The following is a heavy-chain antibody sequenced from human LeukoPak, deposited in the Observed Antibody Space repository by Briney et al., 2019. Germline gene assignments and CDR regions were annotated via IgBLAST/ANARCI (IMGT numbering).Heavy chain of an antibody. Sequence: GGSLRLSCAASGFTFSSYGMSWVRQAPGKGLEWVSSISSSSSSIYYADSVKGRFTISRDNAKNSLYLQMNSLRAEDTAVYYCARAAVTTPHFVYWGQGTLVTVSS. CDR2: ISSSSSSI. D-gene: IGHD4-17*01. V-gene: IGHV3-21*01. CDR3: ARAAVTTPHFVY. CDR1: GFTFSSYG. J-gene: IGHJ4*02.